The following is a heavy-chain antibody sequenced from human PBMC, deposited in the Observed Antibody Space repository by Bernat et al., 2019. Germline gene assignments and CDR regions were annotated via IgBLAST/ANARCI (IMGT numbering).Heavy chain of an antibody. CDR3: VRDQLDKCPSGSEYYFDY. CDR1: GFTFSDYG. Sequence: QVQVVESGGGVVQPGRSLRLSCAASGFTFSDYGMHWVRQAPGKGLEWVALIWYDGNNKYYADSVKGRFTISRDNSKNTLYLEMNSLRAEDTAVYYCVRDQLDKCPSGSEYYFDYWGQGTLVTVSS. V-gene: IGHV3-33*01. CDR2: IWYDGNNK. J-gene: IGHJ4*02. D-gene: IGHD3-10*01.